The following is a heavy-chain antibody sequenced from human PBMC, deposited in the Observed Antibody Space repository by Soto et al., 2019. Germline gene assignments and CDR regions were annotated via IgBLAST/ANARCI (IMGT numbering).Heavy chain of an antibody. J-gene: IGHJ3*02. V-gene: IGHV4-4*02. CDR3: ARDRPPAPGVVITHAFDI. CDR1: GGSISSSNG. CDR2: IYHSGST. D-gene: IGHD3-16*02. Sequence: QVQLQESGPGLVKPSGTLSLTCAVSGGSISSSNGWSWVRQPPGTGLEWIGEIYHSGSTNYNPSLKSRVTISVDKSKNKFSLKLSYVTAADTAVYYCARDRPPAPGVVITHAFDIWGQGTMVTVSS.